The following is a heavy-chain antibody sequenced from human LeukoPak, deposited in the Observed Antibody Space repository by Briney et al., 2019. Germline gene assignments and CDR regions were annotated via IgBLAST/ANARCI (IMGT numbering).Heavy chain of an antibody. J-gene: IGHJ5*02. CDR2: IIPIFGTA. V-gene: IGHV1-69*05. CDR3: ASASHYYGSGSYPYNWFDP. CDR1: GGTFSSYA. D-gene: IGHD3-10*01. Sequence: ASVKVSFKSSGGTFSSYAISWVRQAPGQGLEWMGGIIPIFGTANYAQKFQGRVTITTDESTSTAYMELSSLRSEDTAVYYCASASHYYGSGSYPYNWFDPWGQGTLVTVSS.